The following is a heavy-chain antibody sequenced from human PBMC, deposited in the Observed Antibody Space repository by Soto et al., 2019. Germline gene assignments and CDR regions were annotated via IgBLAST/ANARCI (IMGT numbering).Heavy chain of an antibody. Sequence: EVQLVESGGGLVQPGGSLKLSCAASGFIFSGSAVHWVRKASGKGREWVGRILSKAGNYATAYPASMKGRFTISRDDSENTAFLQMNSLKTEDTAVYYCIRGGSPYYYDYWGQGTLVAVSS. CDR1: GFIFSGSA. V-gene: IGHV3-73*01. J-gene: IGHJ4*02. CDR3: IRGGSPYYYDY. CDR2: ILSKAGNYAT.